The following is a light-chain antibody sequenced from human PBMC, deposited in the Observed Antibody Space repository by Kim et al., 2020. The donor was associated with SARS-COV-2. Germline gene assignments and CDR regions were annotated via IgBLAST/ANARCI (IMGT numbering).Light chain of an antibody. CDR2: RDS. Sequence: ELTQPLSVSVALGQTARITCGGNNIGSKNVHWYQQKPGQAPVLVIYRDSNRPSGIPERFSGSNSGNTATLTISRAQAGDEADYYCQVWDSSTEVFGGGTQLTVL. CDR3: QVWDSSTEV. J-gene: IGLJ3*02. CDR1: NIGSKN. V-gene: IGLV3-9*01.